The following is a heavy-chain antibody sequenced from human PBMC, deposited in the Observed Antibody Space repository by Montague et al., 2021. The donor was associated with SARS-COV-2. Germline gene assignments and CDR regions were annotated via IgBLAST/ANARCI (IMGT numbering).Heavy chain of an antibody. CDR3: ARAPYRSGFYGMAV. CDR2: TYHRSNWYL. V-gene: IGHV6-1*01. J-gene: IGHJ6*02. CDR1: GDSVFPHSAA. Sequence: CAISGDSVFPHSAAWIWFRQSPSRGLEWLGWTYHRSNWYLDYAVAVKGRITINADTSRHQFSLRLNSVTPEDTAVYYCARAPYRSGFYGMAVWGQGTTVTVSS. D-gene: IGHD2-15*01.